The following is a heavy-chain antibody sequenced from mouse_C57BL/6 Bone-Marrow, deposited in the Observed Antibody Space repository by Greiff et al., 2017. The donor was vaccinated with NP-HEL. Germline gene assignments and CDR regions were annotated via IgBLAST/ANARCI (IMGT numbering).Heavy chain of an antibody. J-gene: IGHJ4*01. CDR1: GYTFTDYY. V-gene: IGHV1-26*01. D-gene: IGHD2-5*01. CDR2: INPNNGGT. CDR3: ARSSYSSNSIFAMDY. Sequence: EVQLQQSGPELVKPGASVKISCKASGYTFTDYYMNWVKQSHGKSLEWIGDINPNNGGTSYNQKFKGKATLNVDKSSSTAYMELRSLTSEYSAVYYFARSSYSSNSIFAMDYWGHGTSVTVSS.